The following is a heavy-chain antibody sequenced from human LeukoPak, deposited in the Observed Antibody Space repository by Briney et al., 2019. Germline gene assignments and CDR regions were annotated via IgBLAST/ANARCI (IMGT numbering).Heavy chain of an antibody. Sequence: PGGSLRLSCAASGFTFTSYAMTWVRQAPGKGLEWVGRIKSKTDGGTTDYAAPVKGRFTISRDDSKNTLYLQMNSLKTEDTAVYYCTTDLAPPYYYDSSGYYSLNWGQGTLVTVSS. D-gene: IGHD3-22*01. CDR3: TTDLAPPYYYDSSGYYSLN. J-gene: IGHJ4*02. CDR1: GFTFTSYA. CDR2: IKSKTDGGTT. V-gene: IGHV3-15*01.